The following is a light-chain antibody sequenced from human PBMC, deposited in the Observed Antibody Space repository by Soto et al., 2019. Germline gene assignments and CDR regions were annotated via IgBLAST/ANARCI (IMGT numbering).Light chain of an antibody. CDR1: QSVSNRY. J-gene: IGKJ4*01. V-gene: IGKV3-20*01. CDR3: QQYGNVPLT. CDR2: RVS. Sequence: EVVLTQSPGTLSLSPGEGATLSCRASQSVSNRYFAWYQQKPGQAPRLLIYRVSSRATGIPDRFSGSGSGTDFTLTISRLEPEEFAVYYCQQYGNVPLTFGGGTKVDIK.